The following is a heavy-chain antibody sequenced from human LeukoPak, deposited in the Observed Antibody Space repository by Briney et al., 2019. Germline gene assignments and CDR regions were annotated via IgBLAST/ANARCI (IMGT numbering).Heavy chain of an antibody. J-gene: IGHJ4*02. Sequence: SVKVSCKASGGTFSSYAISWVRQAPGQGLEWMGGIIPIFGTANYAQKLQGRVTMTTDTSTSTAYMELRNLRSDDTAVYYCAGGRGSSSQYPLVFYFDYWGQGTLVTVSS. CDR3: AGGRGSSSQYPLVFYFDY. CDR1: GGTFSSYA. V-gene: IGHV1-69*05. CDR2: IIPIFGTA. D-gene: IGHD6-6*01.